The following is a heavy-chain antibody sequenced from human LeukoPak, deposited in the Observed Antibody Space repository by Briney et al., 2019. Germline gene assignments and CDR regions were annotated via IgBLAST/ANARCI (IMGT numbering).Heavy chain of an antibody. CDR1: GFTFSSYA. Sequence: PGRSLRLSCAASGFTFSSYAMHWVRQAPGKGLEWASTISGTGGSAYYADSVKGRFTISRDNSKNTLYLQMNSLRAEDTAVYYCTPAVDYYDSSGSFDYWGQGTLVTVSS. CDR3: TPAVDYYDSSGSFDY. CDR2: ISGTGGSA. J-gene: IGHJ4*02. V-gene: IGHV3-23*01. D-gene: IGHD3-22*01.